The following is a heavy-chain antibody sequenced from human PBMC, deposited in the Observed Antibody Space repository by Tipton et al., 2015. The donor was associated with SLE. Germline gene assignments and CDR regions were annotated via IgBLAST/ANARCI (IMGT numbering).Heavy chain of an antibody. D-gene: IGHD6-13*01. CDR1: GYTFTGYY. J-gene: IGHJ3*02. CDR2: INPNSGGT. Sequence: VQSGAEVKKPGASVKVSCKASGYTFTGYYMHWVRQAPGQGLEWMGRINPNSGGTNYAQKFQGRVTMTRDTSISTAYMELSRLRSDDTAVYYCARDPRVGIAAAEAFDIWGQGTMVTVSS. CDR3: ARDPRVGIAAAEAFDI. V-gene: IGHV1-2*06.